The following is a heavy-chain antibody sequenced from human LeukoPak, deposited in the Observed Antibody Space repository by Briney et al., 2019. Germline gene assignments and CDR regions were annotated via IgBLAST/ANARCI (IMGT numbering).Heavy chain of an antibody. Sequence: GGSLRLSCAASGFTFSSYWMHWVRQAPGKGLVWVSRINSDGSSTSYADSVKGRFTISRDNAKNTLYLQMNSLRAEDTAVYYCARGGHAVRARYYFDYWGRGTLVTVSS. D-gene: IGHD1-26*01. J-gene: IGHJ4*02. V-gene: IGHV3-74*01. CDR3: ARGGHAVRARYYFDY. CDR2: INSDGSST. CDR1: GFTFSSYW.